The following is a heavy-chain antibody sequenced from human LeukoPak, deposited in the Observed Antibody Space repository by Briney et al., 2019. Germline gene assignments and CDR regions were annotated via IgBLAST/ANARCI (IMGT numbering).Heavy chain of an antibody. CDR3: ARSNPNRNALDL. D-gene: IGHD1-14*01. Sequence: PGGSLRLSCAASGFTLNSYLMSWVRQAPGRGLEGVANIKKDGSEESYLDSVKGRFTVSRDNAKNSLFLQMNSLRGEDTAVYYCARSNPNRNALDLWGQGTMVTISS. CDR1: GFTLNSYL. CDR2: IKKDGSEE. J-gene: IGHJ3*01. V-gene: IGHV3-7*01.